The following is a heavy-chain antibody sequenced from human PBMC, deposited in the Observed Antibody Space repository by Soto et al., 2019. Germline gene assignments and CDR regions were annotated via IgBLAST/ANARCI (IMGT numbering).Heavy chain of an antibody. Sequence: PGGSLRLSCAASGFTFSSYSMNWVRQAPGKGLEWVSSISSSSSYIYYADSVKGRFTISRDNAKNSLYLQMNGLRAEDTAVYYCAREQAGLGTHYGMDVWGQGTTVTVSS. CDR1: GFTFSSYS. V-gene: IGHV3-21*01. CDR2: ISSSSSYI. D-gene: IGHD7-27*01. CDR3: AREQAGLGTHYGMDV. J-gene: IGHJ6*02.